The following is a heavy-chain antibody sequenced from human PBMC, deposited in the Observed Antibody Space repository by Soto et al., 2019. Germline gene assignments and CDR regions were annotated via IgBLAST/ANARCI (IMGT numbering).Heavy chain of an antibody. CDR2: ISGLSSYI. V-gene: IGHV3-21*02. D-gene: IGHD1-1*01. CDR3: ARDPQPRLEDSYSYGMDV. J-gene: IGHJ6*02. CDR1: GFTFSRYG. Sequence: EVQLVESGGGLVKPGGSLRLSCAASGFTFSRYGMNWVRQAPGKGLELVSSISGLSSYIYYADSVKGRFTVSRDNAKNSLYVQMNSLRAEDTAVYYCARDPQPRLEDSYSYGMDVCGQGTTVIVSS.